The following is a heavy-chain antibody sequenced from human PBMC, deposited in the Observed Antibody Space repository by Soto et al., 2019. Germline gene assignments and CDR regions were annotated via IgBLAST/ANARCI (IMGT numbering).Heavy chain of an antibody. CDR1: GFTFSSHV. Sequence: GGSLRVSCAASGFTFSSHVMNWVRQAPGKGLEWVAAISGGGGTTYYGDSVEGRFTMSRDNSKNTLYLQMNSLRADDTAVYYCAIGPRAHAPHDYVIYVWAQRTTVTVS. CDR3: AIGPRAHAPHDYVIYV. D-gene: IGHD3-10*02. V-gene: IGHV3-23*01. J-gene: IGHJ6*02. CDR2: ISGGGGTT.